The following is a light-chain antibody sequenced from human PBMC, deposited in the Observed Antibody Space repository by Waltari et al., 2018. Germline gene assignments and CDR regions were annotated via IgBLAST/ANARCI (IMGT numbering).Light chain of an antibody. CDR2: EVS. Sequence: QSALTQPPSASGSPGQSVTISCTGTSSDVGVYNYVSWYQQHPSKAPKLMIYEVSKRPSGVPDRFAGSKSGNTAPLTVSGRQAEDEADYYCSAYAGSNNLVFGGGPKLTVL. V-gene: IGLV2-8*01. CDR1: SSDVGVYNY. CDR3: SAYAGSNNLV. J-gene: IGLJ2*01.